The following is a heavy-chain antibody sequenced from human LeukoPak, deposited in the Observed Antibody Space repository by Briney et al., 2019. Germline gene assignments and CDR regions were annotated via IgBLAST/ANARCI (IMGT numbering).Heavy chain of an antibody. CDR1: GGSISSGGYS. J-gene: IGHJ4*02. D-gene: IGHD3-22*01. CDR2: IYHSGST. Sequence: KPSQTLSLTCAVSGGSISSGGYSWSWIRQPPGKGLEWIGYIYHSGSTYYNPSHKSRVTISVDRSKNQFSLKLSSVTAADTAVYYCARAIYYDSSGYYFDYWGQGTLVTVSS. V-gene: IGHV4-30-2*01. CDR3: ARAIYYDSSGYYFDY.